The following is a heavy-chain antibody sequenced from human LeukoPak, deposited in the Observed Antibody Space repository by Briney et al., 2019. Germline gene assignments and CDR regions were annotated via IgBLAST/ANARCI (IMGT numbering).Heavy chain of an antibody. J-gene: IGHJ4*02. CDR1: GGSISSSSYY. D-gene: IGHD4-17*01. Sequence: SETLSLTCTVSGGSISSSSYYWSWIRQHPGKGLEWIGYIYYSGSTYYNPSLKSRVTISVDTSKNQFSLKLSSVTAADTAVYYCARAEAGSAVTTGFYFDYWGQGTLVTVSS. CDR2: IYYSGST. CDR3: ARAEAGSAVTTGFYFDY. V-gene: IGHV4-31*03.